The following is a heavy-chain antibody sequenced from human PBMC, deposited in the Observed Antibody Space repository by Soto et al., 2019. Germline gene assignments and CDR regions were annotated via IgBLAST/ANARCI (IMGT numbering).Heavy chain of an antibody. CDR3: ARDRPARASGYPLIPPYYSCVMDV. CDR2: IYYNGST. J-gene: IGHJ6*02. CDR1: GGSISSYC. V-gene: IGHV4-59*01. Sequence: SETLSLTCTVSGGSISSYCWSWIRQPPGKGMEWIGYIYYNGSTNYNPSLKSRVTISVDTSKNQFSLKLSSVTAADTAVYYCARDRPARASGYPLIPPYYSCVMDVWGQGTKVTVSS. D-gene: IGHD5-12*01.